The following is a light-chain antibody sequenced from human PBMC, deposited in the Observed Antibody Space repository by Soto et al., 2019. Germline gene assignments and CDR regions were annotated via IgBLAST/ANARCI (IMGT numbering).Light chain of an antibody. CDR3: QQYGSSPDMYT. J-gene: IGKJ2*01. CDR1: QSVSSSY. Sequence: EIVLTQSPGTLSLSPGERATLSCRASQSVSSSYLAWYQQKPGQAPRLLIYGASSRATGIPDRFSGSGSGTDFTLTISRLEPADFAVYYYQQYGSSPDMYTFGQGTKLEIK. CDR2: GAS. V-gene: IGKV3-20*01.